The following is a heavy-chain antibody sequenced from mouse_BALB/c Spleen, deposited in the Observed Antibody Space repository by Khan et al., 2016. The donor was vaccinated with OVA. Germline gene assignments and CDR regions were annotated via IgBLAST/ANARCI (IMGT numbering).Heavy chain of an antibody. Sequence: QVQLQQSGAELVRPGASVNLSCKASGYTFTNYWINWVKQRPGQGLDWIGNIYPSDSYNNYNQKFKDQATLTVDKSSSTAYMQLSSPTSEDSAVYYGTRGDPGNFDYWGQGTTLTVSS. J-gene: IGHJ2*01. CDR3: TRGDPGNFDY. CDR1: GYTFTNYW. V-gene: IGHV1-69*02. CDR2: IYPSDSYN. D-gene: IGHD2-13*01.